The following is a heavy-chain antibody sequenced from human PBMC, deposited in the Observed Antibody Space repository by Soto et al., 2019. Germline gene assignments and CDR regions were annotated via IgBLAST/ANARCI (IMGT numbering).Heavy chain of an antibody. D-gene: IGHD2-15*01. CDR2: ISRSGDIT. Sequence: EVQLLESGGALAQPGGSLRLSCAASGSTFSAFCMNWVRQDPGKGLEWVSAISRSGDITYYADSVKGRFTISRDNSKNTLYLEMNSLTGDDTAVYYCAKGGFWVHYGMDVWGQGTTVIVSS. V-gene: IGHV3-23*01. CDR3: AKGGFWVHYGMDV. J-gene: IGHJ6*02. CDR1: GSTFSAFC.